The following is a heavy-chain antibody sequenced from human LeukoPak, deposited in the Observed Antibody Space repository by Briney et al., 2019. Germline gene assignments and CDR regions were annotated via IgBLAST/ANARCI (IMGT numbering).Heavy chain of an antibody. CDR1: GYTFTSYD. D-gene: IGHD2-21*02. CDR3: ARVPYCGGDCPPRD. V-gene: IGHV1-8*01. Sequence: GASVKVSCKASGYTFTSYDINWVRQATGRGLEWMGWINPNSGNTGYAQKFQGRVTMTRNTSISTAYMELSSLRSEDTAVYYCARVPYCGGDCPPRDWGQGTLVTVSS. J-gene: IGHJ4*02. CDR2: INPNSGNT.